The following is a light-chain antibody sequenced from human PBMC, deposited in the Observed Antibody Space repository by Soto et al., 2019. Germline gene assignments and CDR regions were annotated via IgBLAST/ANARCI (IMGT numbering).Light chain of an antibody. V-gene: IGLV1-44*01. CDR3: AAWDDSLNAVL. CDR2: SNN. CDR1: SSNIGGNT. J-gene: IGLJ2*01. Sequence: QSVLTQPPSASGTPGQRVTISCSGSSSNIGGNTVNWYRQLPGTAPRLLIYSNNQRPSGVPDRFSGSKSGTSASLAISGLQSEDEADYYCAAWDDSLNAVLFGGGTKLTVL.